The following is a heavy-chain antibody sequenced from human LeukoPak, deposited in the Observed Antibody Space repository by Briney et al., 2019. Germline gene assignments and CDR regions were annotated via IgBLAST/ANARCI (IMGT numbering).Heavy chain of an antibody. CDR1: GYTFTSYY. V-gene: IGHV1-46*01. CDR2: INPSGGST. CDR3: ARVSSGYEGSDY. J-gene: IGHJ4*02. D-gene: IGHD5-12*01. Sequence: GASVKVSCKGSGYTFTSYYMHWVRQAPGQGLEWMGIINPSGGSTTYAQKFQGRVTMTRDTSTSTVHMELSSLRSEDTAVYYCARVSSGYEGSDYWGQGTLVTVSS.